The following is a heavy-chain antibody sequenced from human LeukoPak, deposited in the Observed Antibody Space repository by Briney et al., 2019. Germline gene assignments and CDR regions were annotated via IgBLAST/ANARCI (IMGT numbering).Heavy chain of an antibody. D-gene: IGHD3-10*01. CDR1: GASISSYY. Sequence: SDTLSPTRTVSGASISSYYWSWTRQPPGKGREWIGYIYYSGRTNYNPSLKRRVTISVDTSKTQFALKLSSVTAADTAVYYCARHPDDYGPGYWFDPWGQGTLVTVSS. CDR3: ARHPDDYGPGYWFDP. V-gene: IGHV4-59*07. CDR2: IYYSGRT. J-gene: IGHJ5*02.